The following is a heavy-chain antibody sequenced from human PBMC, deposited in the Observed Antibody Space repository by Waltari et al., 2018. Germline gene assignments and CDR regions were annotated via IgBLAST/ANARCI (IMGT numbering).Heavy chain of an antibody. CDR1: GFTFSSYW. CDR2: VKQGGSEK. CDR3: ASLSIAAAGTNY. V-gene: IGHV3-7*01. Sequence: EVQLVESGGGLVQPGGSLRLSCAASGFTFSSYWMSWVRQAPGKGLDWVADVKQGGSEKYYVDSVKGRFTISRDNAKNSLYLEMNSLRAEDTAVYYCASLSIAAAGTNYWGQGTLVTVSS. J-gene: IGHJ4*02. D-gene: IGHD6-13*01.